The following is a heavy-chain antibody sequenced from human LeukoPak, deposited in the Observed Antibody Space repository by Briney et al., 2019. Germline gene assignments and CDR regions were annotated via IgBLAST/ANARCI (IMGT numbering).Heavy chain of an antibody. CDR2: IKQDGSEK. Sequence: GGSLRLSCAASGFTFSSYWMSWVRQAPGKGLEWVANIKQDGSEKYYVDSVKGRFTISRDNAKNSLYLQMNSLRAEDTAVYYCARAFDYGGNSYYYYYGMDVWGQGTTVTVPS. V-gene: IGHV3-7*05. CDR1: GFTFSSYW. D-gene: IGHD4-23*01. J-gene: IGHJ6*02. CDR3: ARAFDYGGNSYYYYYGMDV.